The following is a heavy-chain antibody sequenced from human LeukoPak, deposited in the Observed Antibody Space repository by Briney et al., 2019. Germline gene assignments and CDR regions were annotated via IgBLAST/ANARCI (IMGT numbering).Heavy chain of an antibody. V-gene: IGHV3-74*01. CDR2: INSDGRST. D-gene: IGHD3-10*02. CDR1: GFTFSRYW. J-gene: IGHJ4*02. Sequence: TGGSLRLSCVASGFTFSRYWMHWVRQAPGKGLVWVSRINSDGRSTNYADSVKGRFSISRDNAENTLYLQMNSLRVEDTAVYYCAKGTMFPYYFDYWGQGTLVTVSS. CDR3: AKGTMFPYYFDY.